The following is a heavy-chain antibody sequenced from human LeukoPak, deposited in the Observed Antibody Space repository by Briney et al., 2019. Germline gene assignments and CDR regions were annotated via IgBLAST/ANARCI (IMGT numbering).Heavy chain of an antibody. CDR2: INPNSGGT. D-gene: IGHD3-22*01. CDR1: GYTFTSYG. Sequence: WTSVKVSCKASGYTFTSYGISWVRQAPGQGLEWMGWINPNSGGTNYAQKFQGRVTMTRDTSISTAYMELSRLRSDDTAVYYCASPYDYYDSSGYYPAAFDIWGQGTMVTVSS. J-gene: IGHJ3*02. V-gene: IGHV1-2*02. CDR3: ASPYDYYDSSGYYPAAFDI.